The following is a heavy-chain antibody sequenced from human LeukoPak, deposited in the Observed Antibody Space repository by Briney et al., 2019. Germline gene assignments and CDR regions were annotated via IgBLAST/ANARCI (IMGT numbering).Heavy chain of an antibody. CDR2: ISGSGGST. D-gene: IGHD1-26*01. Sequence: TGGSLRLSCAASGFTFDDYGMSWVRQAPGKGLEWVSAISGSGGSTYYADSVKGRFTISRDNSKNTLYLQMNSLRAEDTAVYYCAIPGMYSGSHSLFDPWGQGTLVTVSS. CDR3: AIPGMYSGSHSLFDP. CDR1: GFTFDDYG. J-gene: IGHJ5*02. V-gene: IGHV3-23*01.